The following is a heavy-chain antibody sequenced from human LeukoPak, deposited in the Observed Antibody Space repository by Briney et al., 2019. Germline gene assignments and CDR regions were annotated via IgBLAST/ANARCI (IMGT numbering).Heavy chain of an antibody. Sequence: GGSLRLSCAASGFTFSSYEMNWVRQAPGKGLEWVSYISSSGSTMYYADSVKGRFTISRDNAKKSLYLQMNSLRAEDTAVYYCAREISVAGAYYYGMDVWGKGTTVTVSS. D-gene: IGHD6-19*01. CDR1: GFTFSSYE. V-gene: IGHV3-48*03. CDR3: AREISVAGAYYYGMDV. J-gene: IGHJ6*04. CDR2: ISSSGSTM.